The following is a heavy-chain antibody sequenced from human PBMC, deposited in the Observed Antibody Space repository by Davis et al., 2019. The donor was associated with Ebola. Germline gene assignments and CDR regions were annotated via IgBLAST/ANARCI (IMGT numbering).Heavy chain of an antibody. CDR3: VGSSAVAGIPLTFDY. J-gene: IGHJ4*02. CDR1: GFTFSSYG. V-gene: IGHV3-33*01. CDR2: IWYDGSNK. D-gene: IGHD6-19*01. Sequence: GESLKISCAASGFTFSSYGMHWVRQAPGKGLEWVAVIWYDGSNKYYADSVKGRFTISRDNSKNTLYLQMNSLRAEDTAVYYCVGSSAVAGIPLTFDYWGQGTLVTVSS.